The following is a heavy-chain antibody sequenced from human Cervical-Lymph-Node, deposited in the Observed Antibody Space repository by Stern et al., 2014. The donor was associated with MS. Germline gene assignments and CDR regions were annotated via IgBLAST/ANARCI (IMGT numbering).Heavy chain of an antibody. Sequence: VQLEESGGGLVKPGGSLRLSCAASGFTFSDFYMSWIRQSPGKGLEWVSYISANGSSIFYADSVRGRFTVSRDNSKKSLFLHMNSLRAEDTAVYYCASSTILTDWGQGTQVTVSS. CDR2: ISANGSSI. CDR1: GFTFSDFY. CDR3: ASSTILTD. J-gene: IGHJ4*02. D-gene: IGHD3-9*01. V-gene: IGHV3-11*01.